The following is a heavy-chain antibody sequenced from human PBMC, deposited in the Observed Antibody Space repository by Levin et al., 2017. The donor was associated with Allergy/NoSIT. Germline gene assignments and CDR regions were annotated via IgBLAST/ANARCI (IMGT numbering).Heavy chain of an antibody. J-gene: IGHJ4*02. CDR2: ISENGVNT. Sequence: GGSLRLSCAASGFTFRNFAMSWVRQAPGKGLQWVSTISENGVNTDYADSVKGRFTISRDNSKNTLYLQINSLRAEDTAIYYCAKRSPTGSWHFVYWGQGTLVTVSS. V-gene: IGHV3-23*01. D-gene: IGHD1-26*01. CDR1: GFTFRNFA. CDR3: AKRSPTGSWHFVY.